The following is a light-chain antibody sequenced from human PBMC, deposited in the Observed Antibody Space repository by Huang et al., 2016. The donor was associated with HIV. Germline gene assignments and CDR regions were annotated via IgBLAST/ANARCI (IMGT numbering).Light chain of an antibody. J-gene: IGKJ3*01. CDR1: QNVSSD. CDR2: GAS. V-gene: IGKV3-15*01. CDR3: QQYNKWPLFT. Sequence: VMTQSPVTLSVSPGERATLSCRVSQNVSSDLAWYQQRPGHPPRLLMYGASTRATGLPARFSGSGSGTEFTLTISSRQSEDVAVYYCQQYNKWPLFTFGPGTKVDIK.